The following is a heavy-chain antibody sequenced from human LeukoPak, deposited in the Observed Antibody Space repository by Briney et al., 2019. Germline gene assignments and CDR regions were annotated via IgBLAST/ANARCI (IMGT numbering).Heavy chain of an antibody. J-gene: IGHJ3*02. CDR2: ISGSGGST. Sequence: GGSLRLSCAASGFTFSSYGMSWVRQAPGKGLEWVSAISGSGGSTYYADSVKGRFTISRDNSKNTLYLQMNSLRAEDTAVYYCAKGGYCSSTSCYVDAFDIWGQGTMVTVSS. CDR1: GFTFSSYG. D-gene: IGHD2-2*01. V-gene: IGHV3-23*01. CDR3: AKGGYCSSTSCYVDAFDI.